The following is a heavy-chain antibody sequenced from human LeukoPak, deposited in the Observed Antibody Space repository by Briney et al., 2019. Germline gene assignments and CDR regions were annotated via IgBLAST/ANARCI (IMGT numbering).Heavy chain of an antibody. CDR2: ISYDGSNK. Sequence: GRSLRLSCAASGFTFSSYAMHWVRQAPGKGLEWVAVISYDGSNKYYADSVKGRFTISRDNSKNTLYLQMNSLRAEDTAVYYCAEGDSSGQIDYWGQGTLVTVSS. V-gene: IGHV3-30-3*01. CDR1: GFTFSSYA. CDR3: AEGDSSGQIDY. D-gene: IGHD6-19*01. J-gene: IGHJ4*02.